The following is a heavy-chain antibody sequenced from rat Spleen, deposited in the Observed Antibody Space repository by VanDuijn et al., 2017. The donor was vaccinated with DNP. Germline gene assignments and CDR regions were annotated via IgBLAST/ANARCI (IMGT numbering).Heavy chain of an antibody. D-gene: IGHD1-10*01. CDR1: GFTFSAYY. V-gene: IGHV5-27*01. CDR3: TTDLGGAYTNY. CDR2: IGSPAYAP. Sequence: EVQLVESGGGLVQPGRSLKLSCAASGFTFSAYYMAWVRQAPAKGLEWVAYIGSPAYAPYHGDSVKGRFTISRDNAKSTLYLQMNSLRSEDMATYYCTTDLGGAYTNYWGQGVMVTLSS. J-gene: IGHJ2*01.